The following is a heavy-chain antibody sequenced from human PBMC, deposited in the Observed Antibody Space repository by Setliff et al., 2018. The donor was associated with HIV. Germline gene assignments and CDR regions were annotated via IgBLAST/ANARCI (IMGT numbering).Heavy chain of an antibody. CDR2: VKQDGTET. D-gene: IGHD1-26*01. CDR1: ESTFYA. CDR3: ARWGSGSYERVFDY. V-gene: IGHV3-7*01. Sequence: GGSLRLSCEASESTFYAMHWVRQAPGKGLESVANVKQDGTETLYVDSVKGRFTISRDNANNLGYLQMNSLRVEDTAVYFCARWGSGSYERVFDYWGQGMLVTVSS. J-gene: IGHJ4*02.